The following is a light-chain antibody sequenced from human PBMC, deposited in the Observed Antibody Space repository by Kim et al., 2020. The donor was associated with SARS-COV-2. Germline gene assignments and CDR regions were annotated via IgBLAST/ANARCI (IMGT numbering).Light chain of an antibody. V-gene: IGKV1-8*01. Sequence: AIRMTQSPSSFSASTGDRVTITCRASQGVSSYLAWYQQKPGKAPKLLIYAASTLGSGVPSRFSGSGSGTDFTLTISCLQSEDLATYYCQQYYSFPLTFGGGTKVEIK. CDR1: QGVSSY. CDR3: QQYYSFPLT. J-gene: IGKJ4*01. CDR2: AAS.